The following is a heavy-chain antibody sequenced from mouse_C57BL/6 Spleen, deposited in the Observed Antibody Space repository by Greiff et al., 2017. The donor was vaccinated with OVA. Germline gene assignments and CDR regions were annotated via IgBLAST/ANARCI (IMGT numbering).Heavy chain of an antibody. CDR3: ARAYGYDGAMDY. V-gene: IGHV1-61*01. CDR2: IYPSDSET. Sequence: QVQLQQPGAELVRPGSSVKLSCKASGYTFTSYWMDWVKQRPGQGLEWIGNIYPSDSETHYNQKFKDKATLTVDKSSSTAYMQLSSLTSEDSAVYYGARAYGYDGAMDYWGQGTSVTVSS. D-gene: IGHD2-2*01. J-gene: IGHJ4*01. CDR1: GYTFTSYW.